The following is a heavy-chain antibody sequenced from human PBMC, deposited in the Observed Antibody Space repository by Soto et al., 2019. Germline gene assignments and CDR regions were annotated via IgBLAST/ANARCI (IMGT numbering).Heavy chain of an antibody. CDR3: ARHGSIGARLNYFDP. CDR1: GYNFDSFW. J-gene: IGHJ5*02. CDR2: IYPGDSDT. Sequence: GESLKISCQGSGYNFDSFWIGWVRQMPGKGLEWMGIIYPGDSDTRYNPSFQGQVTMSADKSISTVYLQWSSLKASDTAIYYCARHGSIGARLNYFDPWGQATQVTVS. D-gene: IGHD6-6*01. V-gene: IGHV5-51*01.